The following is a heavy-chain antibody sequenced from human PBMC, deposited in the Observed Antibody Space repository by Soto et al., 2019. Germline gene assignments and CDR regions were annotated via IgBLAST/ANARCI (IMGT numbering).Heavy chain of an antibody. J-gene: IGHJ4*02. V-gene: IGHV1-3*01. CDR3: ATGPRQEY. CDR1: GYTFTSYA. CDR2: INGGDGNT. Sequence: QVKLVQSGAEVKKPGVSVNISCKASGYTFTSYAIHWVRLAPGQRPEWMGWINGGDGNTKYSPKFQGRVTITRDTSASTAYMELSSLRSEDTAVYHCATGPRQEYWGQGSLVTVSS.